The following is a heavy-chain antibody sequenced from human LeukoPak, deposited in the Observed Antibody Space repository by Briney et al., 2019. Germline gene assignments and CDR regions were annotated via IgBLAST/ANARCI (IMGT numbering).Heavy chain of an antibody. CDR1: GYTFTGYY. CDR2: INPNSGGT. D-gene: IGHD6-19*01. J-gene: IGHJ6*02. Sequence: ASVKVSCKASGYTFTGYYMHWVRQAPGQGLEWMAWINPNSGGTKYAQKFQGRVTMTRDTSISTAYMELSRLRSDDTAVYYSARGEKPETVAGPTDYYYYYGMDVWGQGTTVTVSS. V-gene: IGHV1-2*02. CDR3: ARGEKPETVAGPTDYYYYYGMDV.